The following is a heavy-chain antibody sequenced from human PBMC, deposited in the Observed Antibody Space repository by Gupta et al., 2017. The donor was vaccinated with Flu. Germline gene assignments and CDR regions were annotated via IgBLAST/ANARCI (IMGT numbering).Heavy chain of an antibody. D-gene: IGHD2-2*01. CDR2: ISGSGGST. V-gene: IGHV3-23*01. Sequence: MSWVRQAPGKGLEWVAVISGSGGSTYYADSGKGRVTISRDNSKNTLDSQMNSLRAEETAVYDCARVLCPDGSSTSIYYMDVGGKGTTVTVSS. J-gene: IGHJ6*03. CDR3: ARVLCPDGSSTSIYYMDV.